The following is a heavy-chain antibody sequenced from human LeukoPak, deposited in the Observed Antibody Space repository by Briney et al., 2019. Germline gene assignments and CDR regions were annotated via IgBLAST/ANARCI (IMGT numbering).Heavy chain of an antibody. D-gene: IGHD2-2*02. Sequence: SEPLSLTCAVYGGSFCGYYWSWMREPPGRGLEWSGEIIDRGSTNYNPSLKSRVTISGDTSKTQFTLKLSSVTAADTAVDYCARSPDCSSTSCYTRWFDPWGQGTLVTASS. CDR1: GGSFCGYY. V-gene: IGHV4-34*12. CDR3: ARSPDCSSTSCYTRWFDP. CDR2: IIDRGST. J-gene: IGHJ5*02.